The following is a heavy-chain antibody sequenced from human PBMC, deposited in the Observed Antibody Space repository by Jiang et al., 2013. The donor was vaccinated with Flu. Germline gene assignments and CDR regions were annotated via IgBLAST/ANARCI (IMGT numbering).Heavy chain of an antibody. CDR3: ARPLAYCGGDCYSEYFDY. Sequence: GAEVKKPGASVKVSCKASGYTFTSYAMHWVRQAPGQRLEWMGWINAGNGNTKYSQKFQGRVTITRDTSASTAYMELSSLRSEDTAVYYCARPLAYCGGDCYSEYFDYWGQGNPGHRLL. V-gene: IGHV1-3*01. CDR1: GYTFTSYA. J-gene: IGHJ4*02. CDR2: INAGNGNT. D-gene: IGHD2-21*02.